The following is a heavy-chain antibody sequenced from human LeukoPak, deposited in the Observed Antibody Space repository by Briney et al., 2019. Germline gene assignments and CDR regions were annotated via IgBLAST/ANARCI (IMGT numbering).Heavy chain of an antibody. Sequence: PGGSLRLSCVASGFTLSSYWMHWVRQAPGKGLEWVSAISDDFGTYHADSVKGRFTISRDNSRNTLYLQMTSLRAEDTAVYYCARGNSGHCTGATCYALDYWGQGTLVTVSS. CDR3: ARGNSGHCTGATCYALDY. CDR1: GFTLSSYW. CDR2: ISDDFGT. J-gene: IGHJ4*02. V-gene: IGHV3-23*01. D-gene: IGHD2-2*01.